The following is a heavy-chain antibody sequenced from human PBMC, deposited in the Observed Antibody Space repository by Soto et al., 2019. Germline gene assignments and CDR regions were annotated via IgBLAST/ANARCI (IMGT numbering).Heavy chain of an antibody. J-gene: IGHJ4*02. CDR3: ARDGGSSGWSDPKYYFDY. CDR2: IWYDGSNK. V-gene: IGHV3-33*01. D-gene: IGHD6-19*01. Sequence: GGSLRLSCAASGFTFSSYGMHWVRQAPGKGLEWVAVIWYDGSNKYYADSVKGRFTISRDNSKNTLYLQMNSLRAEDTAVYDCARDGGSSGWSDPKYYFDYWGQGTLVTVSS. CDR1: GFTFSSYG.